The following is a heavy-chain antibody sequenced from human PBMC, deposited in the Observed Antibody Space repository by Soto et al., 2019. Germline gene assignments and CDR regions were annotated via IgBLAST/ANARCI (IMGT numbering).Heavy chain of an antibody. Sequence: QVQLVQSGAEVKKPGASVKVSCKASGYTFTSYGIIWVRQAPGQGLEWMGWISAYNGNTNYAQKLQVRVTLTTDTSTRAAYMELRSLRPDVTAVYYCARALPPVDYWGQGALVTVSS. CDR3: ARALPPVDY. CDR1: GYTFTSYG. J-gene: IGHJ4*02. V-gene: IGHV1-18*01. CDR2: ISAYNGNT.